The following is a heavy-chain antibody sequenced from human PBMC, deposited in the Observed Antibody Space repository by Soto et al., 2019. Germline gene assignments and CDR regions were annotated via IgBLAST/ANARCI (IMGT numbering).Heavy chain of an antibody. CDR1: GFIFSDYY. D-gene: IGHD6-6*01. CDR2: ISGSSSYT. CDR3: AMAQITAQYYFDY. V-gene: IGHV3-11*06. Sequence: QVQLVESGGGLVKPGGSLRLSCAASGFIFSDYYMTWIRQAPGKGREWVSYISGSSSYTNYADSVKGRFTISRDNAKNSLYLQMNSLRAEDTAVYYGAMAQITAQYYFDYWGQGTLVTVSS. J-gene: IGHJ4*02.